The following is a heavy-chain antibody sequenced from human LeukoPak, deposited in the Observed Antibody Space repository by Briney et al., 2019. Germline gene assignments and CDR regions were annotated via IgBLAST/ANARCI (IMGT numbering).Heavy chain of an antibody. Sequence: GSLRLSCAASGFTFSTYVMHWVRQAPGKGLEWVSLISSGGADEYYADSVKGRFTISRDNSKNTLYLQLNSLRAEDTAVYYCARDSTYYYDSGSSGPHYFDNWGQGTLVTVSS. CDR1: GFTFSTYV. V-gene: IGHV3-30*01. CDR3: ARDSTYYYDSGSSGPHYFDN. D-gene: IGHD3-10*01. CDR2: ISSGGADE. J-gene: IGHJ4*02.